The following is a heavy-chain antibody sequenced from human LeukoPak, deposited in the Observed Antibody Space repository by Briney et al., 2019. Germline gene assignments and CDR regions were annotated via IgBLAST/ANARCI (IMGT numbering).Heavy chain of an antibody. CDR2: ISYDGSNK. Sequence: GGSLRLSCAASGITFSSYGMHWVRQAPGKGLEWVAVISYDGSNKYYADSVKGRFTISRDNSKNTLYLQMNSLRAEDTALYYCAKDILAGYSSGCHDYWGQGTLVTVSS. CDR1: GITFSSYG. CDR3: AKDILAGYSSGCHDY. V-gene: IGHV3-30*18. J-gene: IGHJ4*02. D-gene: IGHD6-19*01.